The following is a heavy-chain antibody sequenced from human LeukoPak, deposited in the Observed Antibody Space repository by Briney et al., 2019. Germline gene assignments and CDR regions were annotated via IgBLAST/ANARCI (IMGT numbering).Heavy chain of an antibody. CDR1: GFTFSSYE. Sequence: GGSLRLSCAASGFTFSSYEMNWVRQAPGKGLEWVSYISSSGSTIYYADSVKGRFTISRDNAKNSLYLQMNSLRAEDTAVYYCASPYYDILTGYYPYWGQGTLVTVSS. CDR2: ISSSGSTI. D-gene: IGHD3-9*01. CDR3: ASPYYDILTGYYPY. J-gene: IGHJ4*02. V-gene: IGHV3-48*03.